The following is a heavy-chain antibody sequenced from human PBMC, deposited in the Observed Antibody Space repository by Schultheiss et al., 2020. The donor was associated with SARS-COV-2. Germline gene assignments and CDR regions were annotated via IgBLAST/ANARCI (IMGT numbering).Heavy chain of an antibody. V-gene: IGHV1-8*01. J-gene: IGHJ6*02. CDR3: ARLGHFWNDYYYYGMDV. Sequence: ASVKVSCKASGYTFTSYDINWVRQATGQGLEWMGWMNPNSGNTGYAQKFQGRVTITADESTSTAYMELSSLRSEDTAVYYCARLGHFWNDYYYYGMDVWGQGTTVTVSS. CDR2: MNPNSGNT. CDR1: GYTFTSYD. D-gene: IGHD3-3*02.